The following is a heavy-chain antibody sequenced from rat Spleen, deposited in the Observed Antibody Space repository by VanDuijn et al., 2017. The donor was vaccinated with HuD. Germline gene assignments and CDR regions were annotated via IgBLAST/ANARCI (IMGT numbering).Heavy chain of an antibody. J-gene: IGHJ3*01. CDR1: GFTFSDYG. CDR2: ISYDGSST. Sequence: EVQLVESAGGLVQPGRSLKLSCAASGFTFSDYGVAWVRQAPTTGLEWVATISYDGSSTYYRDSVKGRFTISRDYATSTLYLQMNSLRSEDTATYYCTREIIRGTRDWFADWGQGTLVTVSS. V-gene: IGHV5-29*01. D-gene: IGHD4-3*01. CDR3: TREIIRGTRDWFAD.